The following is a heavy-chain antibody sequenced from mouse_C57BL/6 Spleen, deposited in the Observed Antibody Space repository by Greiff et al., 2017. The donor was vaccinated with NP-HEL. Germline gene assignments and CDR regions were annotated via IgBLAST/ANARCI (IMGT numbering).Heavy chain of an antibody. CDR1: GYSFTGYY. Sequence: EVKLQESGPELVKPGASVKISCKASGYSFTGYYMNWVKQSPEKSLEWIGEINPSTGGTTYNQKFKAKATLTVDKSSSTAYMQLKSLTSEDSAVYYCARFPIYYYGSSSLYYFDYWGQGTTLTVSS. CDR2: INPSTGGT. CDR3: ARFPIYYYGSSSLYYFDY. V-gene: IGHV1-42*01. D-gene: IGHD1-1*01. J-gene: IGHJ2*01.